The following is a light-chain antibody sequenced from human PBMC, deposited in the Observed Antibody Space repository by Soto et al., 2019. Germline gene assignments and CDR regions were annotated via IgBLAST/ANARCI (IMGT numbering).Light chain of an antibody. J-gene: IGLJ1*01. Sequence: QSVLTQPASVSGSPGQSITISCTGTSSDVGAYNYVSWYQQHPVKAPKLIIYEVNNRPSGVSNRFSGSKSGNTASLTISGLQAEDEADYYCSSHTRSSTYVFGTGTELTVL. CDR3: SSHTRSSTYV. CDR1: SSDVGAYNY. CDR2: EVN. V-gene: IGLV2-14*01.